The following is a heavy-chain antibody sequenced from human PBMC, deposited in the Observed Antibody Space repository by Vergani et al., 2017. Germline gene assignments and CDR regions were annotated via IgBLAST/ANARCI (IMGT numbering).Heavy chain of an antibody. CDR1: GYTFTSYA. V-gene: IGHV7-4-1*02. CDR2: INTNPGNP. J-gene: IGHJ5*02. CDR3: ARDMRLLWFVELSSFDP. D-gene: IGHD3-10*01. Sequence: QVQLVQSGSELKKPGASVKVSCKASGYTFTSYAMNWVRQAPGQGLEWRGWINTNPGNPTYDQGFTGRFVFSLDTSVSTAYLQISSLKAEDTAVYYCARDMRLLWFVELSSFDPWGQGTLVTVSS.